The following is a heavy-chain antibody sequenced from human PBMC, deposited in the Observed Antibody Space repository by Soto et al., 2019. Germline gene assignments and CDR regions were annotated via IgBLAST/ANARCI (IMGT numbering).Heavy chain of an antibody. J-gene: IGHJ4*02. D-gene: IGHD5-12*01. V-gene: IGHV3-30*18. CDR1: GFTFSSYG. Sequence: QVQLVESGGGVVQPGRSLRLSCAASGFTFSSYGMHWVRQAPGKGLEWVAVISYDGGYKYYADSMKGRVTISRDNSKNTLDGQMNSLRAEDTAVYYCAKEGSVVATTPDFDYWGQGTLVTVSS. CDR2: ISYDGGYK. CDR3: AKEGSVVATTPDFDY.